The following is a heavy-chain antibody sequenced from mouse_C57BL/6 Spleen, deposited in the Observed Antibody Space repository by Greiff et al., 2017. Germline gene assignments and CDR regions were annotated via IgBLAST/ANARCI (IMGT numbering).Heavy chain of an antibody. D-gene: IGHD2-4*01. V-gene: IGHV1-22*01. J-gene: IGHJ3*01. CDR1: GYTFTDYN. CDR2: INPNNGGT. Sequence: EVQLQQSGPELVKPGASVKMSCKASGYTFTDYNMHWVKQSHGKSLEWIGYINPNNGGTSYNQKFKGKATLTVNKSSSTAYMELRSLTSEDSAVYYCARGNYDYDSFAYWGQGTLVTVSA. CDR3: ARGNYDYDSFAY.